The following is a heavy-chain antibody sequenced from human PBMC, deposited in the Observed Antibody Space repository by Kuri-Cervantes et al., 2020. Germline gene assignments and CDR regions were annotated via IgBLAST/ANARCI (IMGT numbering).Heavy chain of an antibody. CDR3: ACSYDILTGTDDP. V-gene: IGHV1-46*01. D-gene: IGHD3-9*01. J-gene: IGHJ5*02. CDR1: GYTFTSYY. CDR2: INPSGGST. Sequence: ASVKVSCKASGYTFTSYYMHWVRQAPGQGLEWMGIINPSGGSTSYAQKFQGRVTITADESTSTAYMELSSLRSDDTAVYYCACSYDILTGTDDPWGQGTLVTVSS.